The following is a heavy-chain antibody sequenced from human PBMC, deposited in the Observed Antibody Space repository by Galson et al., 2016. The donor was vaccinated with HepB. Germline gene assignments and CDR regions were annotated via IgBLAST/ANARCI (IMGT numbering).Heavy chain of an antibody. CDR3: ARDVPSDSWGAFDI. CDR1: GFTFRDYW. CDR2: IKHDGKEK. V-gene: IGHV3-7*03. J-gene: IGHJ3*02. Sequence: SLRLSCAASGFTFRDYWMNWVRQALGKGLEWVAIIKHDGKEKHYAASVTGRFTISRDNGDNSLYLQMHSLRVEDTAVYYCARDVPSDSWGAFDIWGQGTMVTVSS. D-gene: IGHD3-16*01.